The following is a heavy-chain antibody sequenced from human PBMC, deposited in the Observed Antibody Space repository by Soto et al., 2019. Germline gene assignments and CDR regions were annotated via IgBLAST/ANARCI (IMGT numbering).Heavy chain of an antibody. Sequence: EVQLVESGGGLVQPGRSLRLSCAASGFTFDDYAMHWVRQAPGKGLEWVSGISWNSGSIGYADSVKGRFTIPRDNAKNSLYLQMNSLRAEDTALYYCAKDITGFGSGWSGPFDYWGQGTLVTVSS. CDR2: ISWNSGSI. D-gene: IGHD6-19*01. V-gene: IGHV3-9*01. CDR3: AKDITGFGSGWSGPFDY. CDR1: GFTFDDYA. J-gene: IGHJ4*02.